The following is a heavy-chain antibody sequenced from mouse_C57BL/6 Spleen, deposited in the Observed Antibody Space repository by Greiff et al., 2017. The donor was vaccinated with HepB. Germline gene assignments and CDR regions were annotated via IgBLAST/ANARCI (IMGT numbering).Heavy chain of an antibody. Sequence: QVQLKESGAELARPGASVKLSCKASGYTFTSYGISWVKQRTGQGLEWIGEIYPRSGNTYYNEKFKGKATLTADKSSSTAYMELRSLTSEDSAVYFCARREDYGSPYWYFDVWGTGTTVTVSS. D-gene: IGHD1-1*01. J-gene: IGHJ1*03. CDR3: ARREDYGSPYWYFDV. CDR2: IYPRSGNT. V-gene: IGHV1-81*01. CDR1: GYTFTSYG.